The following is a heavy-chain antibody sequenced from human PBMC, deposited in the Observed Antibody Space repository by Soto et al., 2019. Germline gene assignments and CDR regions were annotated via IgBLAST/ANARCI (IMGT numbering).Heavy chain of an antibody. CDR3: ARVYGAVAGPDYYYYYGMDV. Sequence: ASVKVSCKASGYTFTSTYMHWVRQAPGQGLEWMGRIIPILGIANYAQKFQGRVTITADKSTSTAYMELSSLRSEDTAVYYCARVYGAVAGPDYYYYYGMDVWGQGTTVTVSS. J-gene: IGHJ6*02. V-gene: IGHV1-69*04. CDR1: GYTFTSTY. D-gene: IGHD6-19*01. CDR2: IIPILGIA.